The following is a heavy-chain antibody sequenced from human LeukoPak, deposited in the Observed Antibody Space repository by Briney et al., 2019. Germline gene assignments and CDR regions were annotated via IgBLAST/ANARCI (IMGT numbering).Heavy chain of an antibody. J-gene: IGHJ1*01. CDR3: ARDKAVTTELTQYFQH. CDR2: ISAYNGYT. CDR1: GYTFTNYG. D-gene: IGHD4-11*01. V-gene: IGHV1-18*01. Sequence: ASVKVSCKTSGYTFTNYGVSWVRQAPGQGLEWMGWISAYNGYTSYAQKLQVRVTMTTDTSTSTAYMELRSLTSDDTAVYYCARDKAVTTELTQYFQHWGQGTLVTVSS.